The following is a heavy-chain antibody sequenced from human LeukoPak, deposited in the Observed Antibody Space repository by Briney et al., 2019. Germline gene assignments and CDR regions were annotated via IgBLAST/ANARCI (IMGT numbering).Heavy chain of an antibody. Sequence: GGSLRLSCAASGFTFSSYWMNWVRQAPGKGLEWVAVISYDGSNKYYADSVKGRFTISRDNSKNTLYLQMNSLRAEDTAVYYCAKDSRAYCGGDCYPQYYFDYWGQGTLVTVSS. V-gene: IGHV3-30*18. CDR2: ISYDGSNK. J-gene: IGHJ4*02. D-gene: IGHD2-21*02. CDR3: AKDSRAYCGGDCYPQYYFDY. CDR1: GFTFSSYW.